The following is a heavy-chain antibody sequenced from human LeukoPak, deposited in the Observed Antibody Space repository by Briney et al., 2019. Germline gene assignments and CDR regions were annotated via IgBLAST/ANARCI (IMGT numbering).Heavy chain of an antibody. Sequence: PGGSLRLSCAASGFTFSSYGMSWVRQAPGKGLEWVSAISGSGGSTYYADSVKGRFTISRDNSKNTLYLQMNSLRAEDTAVYYCAKDTRSCSGGSCYSPGGLFYWGQGTLVTVSS. V-gene: IGHV3-23*01. J-gene: IGHJ4*02. D-gene: IGHD2-15*01. CDR1: GFTFSSYG. CDR2: ISGSGGST. CDR3: AKDTRSCSGGSCYSPGGLFY.